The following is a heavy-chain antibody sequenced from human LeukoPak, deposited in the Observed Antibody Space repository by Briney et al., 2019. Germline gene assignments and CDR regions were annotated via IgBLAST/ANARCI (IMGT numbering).Heavy chain of an antibody. D-gene: IGHD5-18*01. CDR1: GGSISSGGYY. J-gene: IGHJ6*02. CDR3: ARAGGYSSNWDYYYYGMDV. Sequence: SETLSLTCTVSGGSISSGGYYWSWIRQHPGKGLEWIGYIYYSGSTHYNPSLKSRVTISVDTSKNQFSLKLSSVTAADTAVYYCARAGGYSSNWDYYYYGMDVWGQGTTVTVSS. CDR2: IYYSGST. V-gene: IGHV4-31*03.